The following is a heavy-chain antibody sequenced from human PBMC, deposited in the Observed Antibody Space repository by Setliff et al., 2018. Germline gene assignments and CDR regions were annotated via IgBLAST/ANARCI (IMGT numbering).Heavy chain of an antibody. CDR2: IYYSGST. D-gene: IGHD1-20*01. CDR1: GGSISSSSYY. V-gene: IGHV4-39*01. Sequence: ASETLSLTCTVSGGSISSSSYYWGWIRQPPGKGLEWIGSIYYSGSTYYSPSLKSRVTISVDTSKNQFSLKLSSVTAADTAVYYCARGGERYYSASWGQGTLVTVSS. CDR3: ARGGERYYSAS. J-gene: IGHJ4*02.